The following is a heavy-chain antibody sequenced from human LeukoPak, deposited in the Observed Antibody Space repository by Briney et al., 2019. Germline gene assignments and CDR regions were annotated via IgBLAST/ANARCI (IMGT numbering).Heavy chain of an antibody. D-gene: IGHD5-24*01. CDR1: GFTFSSYG. Sequence: XGSXRLSCAACGFTFSSYGMHWVRQAPGKGLEWVAVISYDGSNKYYADSVKGRFTISRDNSKNTLYLQMNSLRAEDTSVYYCAKDLSMGYNYWGQGTLVTVSS. CDR3: AKDLSMGYNY. V-gene: IGHV3-30*18. J-gene: IGHJ4*02. CDR2: ISYDGSNK.